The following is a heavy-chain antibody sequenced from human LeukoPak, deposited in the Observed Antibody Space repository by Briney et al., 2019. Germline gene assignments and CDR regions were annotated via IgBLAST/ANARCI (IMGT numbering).Heavy chain of an antibody. CDR1: GYTFTGYY. Sequence: ASVKVSCKASGYTFTGYYMHWVRQAPGQGLEWMGWINPNSGGTNYAQKFQGRVTMTRDTSISTAYMELSRLRSDDTAVYYCARDRSGSSTSCYGHTCDIWGQGTMVTVSS. CDR3: ARDRSGSSTSCYGHTCDI. J-gene: IGHJ3*02. D-gene: IGHD2-2*01. CDR2: INPNSGGT. V-gene: IGHV1-2*02.